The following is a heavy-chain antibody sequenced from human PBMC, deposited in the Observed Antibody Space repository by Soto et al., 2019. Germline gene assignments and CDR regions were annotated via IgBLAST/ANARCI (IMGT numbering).Heavy chain of an antibody. CDR1: GLSVTANY. CDR3: ARRDDSETFDI. Sequence: EVQLVESGGGLIQPGGSLRLICADSGLSVTANYMTWVRQAPGKGLEWLSIIYRGGGTYYADSLKGRAIISRDGSRNMVFLQMNSLTAEHAGVYYCARRDDSETFDIWGRGTAVNVSS. CDR2: IYRGGGT. D-gene: IGHD5-18*01. J-gene: IGHJ3*02. V-gene: IGHV3-53*01.